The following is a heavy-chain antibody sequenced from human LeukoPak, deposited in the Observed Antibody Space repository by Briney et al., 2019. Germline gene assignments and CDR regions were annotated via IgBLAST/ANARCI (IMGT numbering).Heavy chain of an antibody. CDR1: GYTFTGYY. D-gene: IGHD4-17*01. J-gene: IGHJ6*03. Sequence: ASVKVSCKASGYTFTGYYMHWVRQATGQGLEWMGWINPNSGGTNYAQKFQGRVTMTGDTSISTAYMELSRLTSDDTAVYYCARGDYRLYYYYMDVWGRGTTVTISS. CDR2: INPNSGGT. CDR3: ARGDYRLYYYYMDV. V-gene: IGHV1-2*02.